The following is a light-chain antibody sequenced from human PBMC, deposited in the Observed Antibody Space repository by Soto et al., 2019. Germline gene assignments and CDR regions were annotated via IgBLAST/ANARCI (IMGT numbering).Light chain of an antibody. J-gene: IGKJ1*01. Sequence: DVVMTQSPLSLPVTLGQPASISCRSSQSLVYSNGNTYLHWFQQRPGQSPRRLIDKVSNRDSGVPDRFSGSGSGPHFTLRINRLEAEDVGVYYCLQGTHWPPTFGKGTKVEI. CDR2: KVS. V-gene: IGKV2-30*01. CDR1: QSLVYSNGNTY. CDR3: LQGTHWPPT.